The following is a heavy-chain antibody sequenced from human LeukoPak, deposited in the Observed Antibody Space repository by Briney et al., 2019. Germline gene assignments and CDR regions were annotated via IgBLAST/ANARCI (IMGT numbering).Heavy chain of an antibody. CDR2: IKQDGSEK. CDR3: ARDTITFGGVIVIGDYFDY. D-gene: IGHD3-16*02. CDR1: GFTFSSYW. Sequence: GGSLRLSCAASGFTFSSYWMSWVRQAPGKGLEWVANIKQDGSEKYCVDSVKGRFTISRDNAKNSLYLQMNSLRAEDTAVYYCARDTITFGGVIVIGDYFDYWGQGTLVTVSP. J-gene: IGHJ4*02. V-gene: IGHV3-7*03.